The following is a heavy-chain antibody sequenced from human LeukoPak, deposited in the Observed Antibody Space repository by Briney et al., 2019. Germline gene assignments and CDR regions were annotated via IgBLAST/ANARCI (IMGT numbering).Heavy chain of an antibody. V-gene: IGHV4-4*07. Sequence: KSSETLSLTCAVYGGSFSGYYWSWIRQPAGKGLEWIGRIDTSGSPSYNPSLKSRVTISGDTSKNQFSLNLSSVNAADTAVYYCARDAWGTYRPYYYMDVWGKGTTVTISS. CDR1: GGSFSGYY. CDR2: IDTSGSP. D-gene: IGHD3-16*01. CDR3: ARDAWGTYRPYYYMDV. J-gene: IGHJ6*03.